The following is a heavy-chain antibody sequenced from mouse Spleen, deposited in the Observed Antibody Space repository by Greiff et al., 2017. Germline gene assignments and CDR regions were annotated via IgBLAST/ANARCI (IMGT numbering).Heavy chain of an antibody. CDR2: INPSSGYT. Sequence: QVQLQQSGAELARPGASVKMSCKASGYTFTSYTMHWVKQRPGQGLEWIGYINPSSGYTKYNQKFKDKATLTADKSSSTAYMQLSSLTSEDSAVYYCARFLYYDYDEGGWYFDVWGAGTTVTVSS. CDR1: GYTFTSYT. J-gene: IGHJ1*01. D-gene: IGHD2-4*01. V-gene: IGHV1-4*01. CDR3: ARFLYYDYDEGGWYFDV.